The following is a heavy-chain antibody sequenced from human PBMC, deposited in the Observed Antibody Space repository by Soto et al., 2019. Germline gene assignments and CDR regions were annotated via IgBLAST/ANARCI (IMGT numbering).Heavy chain of an antibody. D-gene: IGHD4-17*01. J-gene: IGHJ4*02. CDR2: ISYDGSNK. CDR3: AMNHYGDYGYFDY. Sequence: GSLRLSCAASGFTFSSYAMHWVRQAPGKGLEWVAVISYDGSNKYYADSVKGRFTISRDNSKNTLYLQMNSLRAEDTAVYYCAMNHYGDYGYFDYWGQGTLVTVSS. V-gene: IGHV3-30-3*01. CDR1: GFTFSSYA.